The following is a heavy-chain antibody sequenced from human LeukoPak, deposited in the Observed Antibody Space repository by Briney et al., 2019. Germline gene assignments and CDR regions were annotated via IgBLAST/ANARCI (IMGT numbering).Heavy chain of an antibody. D-gene: IGHD3-16*01. J-gene: IGHJ6*03. CDR1: GGSISSYY. CDR2: IYYSGST. Sequence: SETLSLTCTVSGGSISSYYWSWIRQPPGKGLEWIGYIYYSGSTHYNPSLKSRVTISVDTSKNQFSLKLRSVTAADTAVYYCARTTEGYVRGPGYSYYYYMDVWGKGTTVTISS. V-gene: IGHV4-59*01. CDR3: ARTTEGYVRGPGYSYYYYMDV.